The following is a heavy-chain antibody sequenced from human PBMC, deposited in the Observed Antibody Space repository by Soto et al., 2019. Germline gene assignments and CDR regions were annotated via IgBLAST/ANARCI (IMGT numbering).Heavy chain of an antibody. D-gene: IGHD4-17*01. J-gene: IGHJ4*02. CDR2: IYYSGST. CDR3: ARISGYGDYIY. CDR1: GGSMSSYD. Sequence: PSETLSHTCTGSGGSMSSYDWTWIRQPPGKGLEYIGYIYYSGSTDYNPSLKSRVTISADTSQNQFSLKLSSVTAADTAVYYCARISGYGDYIYWGQGTLVTVS. V-gene: IGHV4-59*08.